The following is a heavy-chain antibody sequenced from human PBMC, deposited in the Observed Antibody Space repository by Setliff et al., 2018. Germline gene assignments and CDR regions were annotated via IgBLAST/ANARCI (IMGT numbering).Heavy chain of an antibody. CDR1: GDSISSGNW. CDR2: INHSGNT. CDR3: ARTSSGRYFDL. J-gene: IGHJ2*01. V-gene: IGHV4-4*02. Sequence: ETLSLTCAVSGDSISSGNWWSWVRQPPEKGLEWIGEINHSGNTNYSPSLKSRVTMSVDTSKNQFSLNLYSVTAADTAVYYCARTSSGRYFDLWGRGTLVTVSS.